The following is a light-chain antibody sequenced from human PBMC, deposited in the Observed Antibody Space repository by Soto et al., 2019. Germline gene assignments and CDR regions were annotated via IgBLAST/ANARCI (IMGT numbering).Light chain of an antibody. J-gene: IGKJ3*01. CDR2: WAS. V-gene: IGKV4-1*01. CDR1: QSVLYSSDKRNY. Sequence: DIVMTQSPDSLAVSLGERATINCRSSQSVLYSSDKRNYLAWYQQKPGQPPKLLISWASTRESGDPHRFSGRGSGTDFGLTITSLQAEDVAVYYCQEYYNTPPIFTFGPGTKVEVK. CDR3: QEYYNTPPIFT.